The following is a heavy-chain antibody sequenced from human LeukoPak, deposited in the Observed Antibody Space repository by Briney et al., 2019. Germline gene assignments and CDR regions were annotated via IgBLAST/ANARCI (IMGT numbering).Heavy chain of an antibody. D-gene: IGHD1-26*01. J-gene: IGHJ3*01. CDR3: GRVKEASAFV. CDR2: ISGSGGRT. Sequence: LSGGSLRLSCAASGFTFSSYAMSWVRQAPGKGLEWVSGISGSGGRTYYADSVKGRFTISRDNSKNTLYLQMNSLRAEDTAVYYCGRVKEASAFVWGQGTMVTVSS. V-gene: IGHV3-23*01. CDR1: GFTFSSYA.